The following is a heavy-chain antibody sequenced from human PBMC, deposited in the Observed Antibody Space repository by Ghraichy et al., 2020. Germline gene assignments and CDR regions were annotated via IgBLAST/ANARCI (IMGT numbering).Heavy chain of an antibody. J-gene: IGHJ6*02. V-gene: IGHV3-30*02. CDR3: AKDRDGSKWPRKYGMDV. D-gene: IGHD1-26*01. CDR2: IRYDGTNK. Sequence: GGSLRLSCAASGFTFSSYGMHWVRQAPGKGLEWVAFIRYDGTNKYYVDSVKGRFTVSRDNSKSTLYLQMDSLRAEDTAVYYCAKDRDGSKWPRKYGMDVWGQGTTVTVSS. CDR1: GFTFSSYG.